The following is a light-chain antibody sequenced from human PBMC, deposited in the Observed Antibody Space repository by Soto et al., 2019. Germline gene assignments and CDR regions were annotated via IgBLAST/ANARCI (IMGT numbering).Light chain of an antibody. CDR2: TAS. CDR3: QQLKSYPLT. CDR1: QGVDRN. J-gene: IGKJ4*01. V-gene: IGKV1-9*01. Sequence: DIQLTQSPSFLSASVGDRVTITCRASQGVDRNLAWYQQIPGKAPKVLIYTASTLQSGVPSRFSGSGSGTEFTITISSLQPEDFATYYCQQLKSYPLTFGGGTKVEIK.